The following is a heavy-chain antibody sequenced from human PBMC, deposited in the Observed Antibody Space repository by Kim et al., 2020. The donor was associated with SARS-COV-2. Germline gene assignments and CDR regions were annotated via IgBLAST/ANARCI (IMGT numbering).Heavy chain of an antibody. V-gene: IGHV3-11*03. D-gene: IGHD3-10*01. J-gene: IGHJ6*02. CDR3: ARYESSTYYYYYGMDV. Sequence: DSVKGRFTISRDNAENSLYLEMNSLRAEDTAVYYCARYESSTYYYYYGMDVWGQGTTVTVSS.